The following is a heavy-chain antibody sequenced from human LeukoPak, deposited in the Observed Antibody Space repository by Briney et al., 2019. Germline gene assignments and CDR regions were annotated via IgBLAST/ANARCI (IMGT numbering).Heavy chain of an antibody. J-gene: IGHJ4*02. CDR2: INHSGST. CDR1: GGSFSGYY. V-gene: IGHV4-34*01. CDR3: ARGHYVWGSYRLDY. D-gene: IGHD3-16*02. Sequence: PSETLSLTCAVYGGSFSGYYWSWIRQPAGNGLEWIGEINHSGSTNYNPSLKSRVTISVDTSKNQFSLKLSSVTAADTAVYYCARGHYVWGSYRLDYWDQGTLVTVSS.